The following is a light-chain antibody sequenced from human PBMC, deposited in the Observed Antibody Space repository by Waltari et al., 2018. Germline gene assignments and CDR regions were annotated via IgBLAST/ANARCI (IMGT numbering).Light chain of an antibody. CDR1: SGHSTYA. Sequence: QLMLTQSPSASASLGDSVKLTCTLSSGHSTYAIAWHQQQPAKGPRYLMKVNNDGTHSKGDGIPDLFSGSSSGAERYLTISSLQSEDDAEYYCQTWGPGIRVFGGGTKLTVL. V-gene: IGLV4-69*01. CDR2: VNNDGTH. CDR3: QTWGPGIRV. J-gene: IGLJ3*02.